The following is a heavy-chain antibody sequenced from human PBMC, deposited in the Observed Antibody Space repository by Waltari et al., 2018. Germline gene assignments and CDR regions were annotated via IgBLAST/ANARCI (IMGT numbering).Heavy chain of an antibody. J-gene: IGHJ4*02. Sequence: QVQLVESGGGLVKPGGSLRLSCAASGFSLSDYSMGWIRQAPGKGLGWLSYISGGGGSKYHADSVRGRFTISRDNAKDSLYLQMNSLRAEDTAVYYCARESYCSGSSCYADWGQGTLVTVSS. D-gene: IGHD2-2*01. CDR1: GFSLSDYS. CDR3: ARESYCSGSSCYAD. CDR2: ISGGGGSK. V-gene: IGHV3-11*01.